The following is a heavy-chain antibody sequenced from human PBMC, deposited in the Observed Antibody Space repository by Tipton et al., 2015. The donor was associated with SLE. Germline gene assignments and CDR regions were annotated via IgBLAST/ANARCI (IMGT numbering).Heavy chain of an antibody. CDR3: ARGPVAGTSTYFDY. V-gene: IGHV3-23*03. CDR2: IYSGGST. Sequence: SLRLPCAASGFTFSSYAMTWVRQAPGKGLEWVSLIYSGGSTYYADSVKGRFTVSREISNNTLYLQMNSLRPEDTAVYYCARGPVAGTSTYFDYWGQGALVTVSS. J-gene: IGHJ4*02. CDR1: GFTFSSYA. D-gene: IGHD6-19*01.